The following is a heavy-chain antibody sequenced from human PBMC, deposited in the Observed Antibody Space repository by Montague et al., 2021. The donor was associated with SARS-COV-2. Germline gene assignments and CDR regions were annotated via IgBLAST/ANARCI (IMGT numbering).Heavy chain of an antibody. CDR3: ARHGLAGITIFGVVTPRGGFDX. V-gene: IGHV4-39*01. D-gene: IGHD3-3*01. CDR2: IYYSGST. J-gene: IGHJ3*02. Sequence: SETLSLTCTVSGGSISSSSYYWGWIRQPPRKGLEWIGSIYYSGSTYYNPSLKSRVTISVDTSKNQFSLKLSSVTAADTAVYYCARHGLAGITIFGVVTPRGGFDXWGQGIMVTVSS. CDR1: GGSISSSSYY.